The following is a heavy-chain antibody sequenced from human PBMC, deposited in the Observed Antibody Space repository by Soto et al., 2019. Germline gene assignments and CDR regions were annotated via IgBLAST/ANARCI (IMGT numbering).Heavy chain of an antibody. CDR3: ANLDHYYDSSGYYPFDY. CDR1: GFTFSSYA. V-gene: IGHV3-23*01. CDR2: ISGSGGST. J-gene: IGHJ4*02. D-gene: IGHD3-22*01. Sequence: GGSLRLSCAASGFTFSSYAMSWVRQAPGKGLEWVSAISGSGGSTYYADSVKGRFTISRDNSKNTLYLQMNSLRAEDTAVYYCANLDHYYDSSGYYPFDYWGQGTLVTVPQ.